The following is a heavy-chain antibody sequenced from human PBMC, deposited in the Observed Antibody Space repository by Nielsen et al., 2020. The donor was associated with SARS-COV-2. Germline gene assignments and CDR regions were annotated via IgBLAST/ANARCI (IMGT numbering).Heavy chain of an antibody. CDR2: ISYDGSNK. CDR3: ARDIKFRAGLDTATVPDFDY. D-gene: IGHD5-18*01. J-gene: IGHJ4*02. V-gene: IGHV3-30*04. Sequence: WIRQPPGKGLEWVAVISYDGSNKYYADSVKGRFTISRDNSKNTLYLQMNSLRAEDTAVYYCARDIKFRAGLDTATVPDFDYWGQGTLVTVSS.